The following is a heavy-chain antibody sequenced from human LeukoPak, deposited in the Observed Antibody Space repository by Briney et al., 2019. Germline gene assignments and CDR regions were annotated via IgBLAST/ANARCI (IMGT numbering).Heavy chain of an antibody. CDR1: GGTFSSYA. CDR2: IIPIFGTA. V-gene: IGHV1-69*06. J-gene: IGHJ4*02. D-gene: IGHD3-10*01. Sequence: SVTVSCKASGGTFSSYAISWVRQAPGQGLEWMGGIIPIFGTANYAQKFQGRVTITADKSTSTAYMELSSLRSEDTAVYYCARRITMVRGALDYWGQGTLVTVSS. CDR3: ARRITMVRGALDY.